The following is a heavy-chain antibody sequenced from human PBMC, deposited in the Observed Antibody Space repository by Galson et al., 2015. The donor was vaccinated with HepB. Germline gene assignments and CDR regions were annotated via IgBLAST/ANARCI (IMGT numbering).Heavy chain of an antibody. J-gene: IGHJ6*02. D-gene: IGHD1-1*01. CDR3: ARDLVQLERRRISGLGHYYYYGMDV. Sequence: SLRLSCAASGFTFSSYGMHWVRQAPGKGLEWVAVISYDGSNKYYADSVKGRFTISRDNSKNTLYLQMNSLRAEDTAVYYCARDLVQLERRRISGLGHYYYYGMDVWGQGTTVTVSS. CDR1: GFTFSSYG. CDR2: ISYDGSNK. V-gene: IGHV3-30*03.